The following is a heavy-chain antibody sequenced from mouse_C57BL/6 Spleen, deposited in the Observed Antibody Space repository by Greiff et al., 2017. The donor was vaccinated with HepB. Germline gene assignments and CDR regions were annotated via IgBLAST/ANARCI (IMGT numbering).Heavy chain of an antibody. D-gene: IGHD2-5*01. V-gene: IGHV1-82*01. CDR2: IYPGDGDT. CDR3: ARTHYSNYWYFDV. Sequence: QVQLKESGPELVKPGASVKISCKASGYAFSSSWMNWVKQRPGKGLEWIGRIYPGDGDTNYNGKFKGKATLTADKSSSTAYMQLSSLTSEDSAVYFCARTHYSNYWYFDVWGTGTTVTVSS. J-gene: IGHJ1*03. CDR1: GYAFSSSW.